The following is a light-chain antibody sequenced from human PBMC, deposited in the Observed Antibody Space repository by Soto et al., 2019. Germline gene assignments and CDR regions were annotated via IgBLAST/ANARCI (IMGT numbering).Light chain of an antibody. Sequence: IVLTQSPATLSLWPGETAILSCRASQTVSSYLSWYQHKPGQAPRLLIYDASTRAPGIPARFSGSGSGTDFTLTISRLEPEDFAVYYCQQRSTSITFGQGTRLEIE. V-gene: IGKV3-11*01. J-gene: IGKJ5*01. CDR3: QQRSTSIT. CDR1: QTVSSY. CDR2: DAS.